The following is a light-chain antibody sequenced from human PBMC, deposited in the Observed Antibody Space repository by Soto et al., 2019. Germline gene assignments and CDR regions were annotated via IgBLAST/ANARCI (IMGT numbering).Light chain of an antibody. Sequence: DIQMTQSPSSLSASVGDRVTITCRASQSIGRFLNWHQQKPGKAPKLLIYAASSLQSGVPSRFSGSGSGTEFTLTISSLQPDDFATYYCQHYNSYSEAFGQGTKVDIK. J-gene: IGKJ1*01. CDR3: QHYNSYSEA. V-gene: IGKV1-5*01. CDR1: QSIGRF. CDR2: AAS.